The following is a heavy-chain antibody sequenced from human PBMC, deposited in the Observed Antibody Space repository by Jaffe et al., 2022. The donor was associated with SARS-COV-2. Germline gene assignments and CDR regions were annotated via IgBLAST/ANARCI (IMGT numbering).Heavy chain of an antibody. Sequence: QVQLQESGPGLVKPSQTLSLTCTVSGGSISSGSYYWSWIRQPAGKGLEWIGRIYTSGSTNYNPSLKSRVTISVDTSKNQFSLKLSSVTAADTAVYYCARKGATVTYGYFDLWGRGTLVTVSS. V-gene: IGHV4-61*02. CDR2: IYTSGST. D-gene: IGHD4-17*01. J-gene: IGHJ2*01. CDR3: ARKGATVTYGYFDL. CDR1: GGSISSGSYY.